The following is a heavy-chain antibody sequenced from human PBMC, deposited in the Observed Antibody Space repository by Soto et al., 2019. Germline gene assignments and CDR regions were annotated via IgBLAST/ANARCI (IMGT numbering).Heavy chain of an antibody. CDR2: IYYSGST. D-gene: IGHD6-13*01. J-gene: IGHJ5*02. V-gene: IGHV4-31*03. CDR1: GGSISSGGYY. CDR3: ARFFGEYSSSWYWFDP. Sequence: TLSLTGTVSGGSISSGGYYWSWIRQHPGKGLEWIGYIYYSGSTYYNPSLKSRVTISVDTSKNQFSLKLSSVTAADTAVYYCARFFGEYSSSWYWFDPWGQGTLVTVSS.